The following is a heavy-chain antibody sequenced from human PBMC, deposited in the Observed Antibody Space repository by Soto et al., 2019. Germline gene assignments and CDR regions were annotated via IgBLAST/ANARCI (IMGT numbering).Heavy chain of an antibody. CDR2: VSHIGST. Sequence: SETLSLTCTVSGGSISNSSYLWGWIRQPPGKGLQWIGSVSHIGSTNYNPSLKSRLTISLDTSKTQSSLRLSSVTAAETAVYYGASIVLTTFAIRGSLVFDPWGQGTLVTVSS. D-gene: IGHD3-16*01. CDR3: ASIVLTTFAIRGSLVFDP. CDR1: GGSISNSSYL. J-gene: IGHJ5*02. V-gene: IGHV4-39*01.